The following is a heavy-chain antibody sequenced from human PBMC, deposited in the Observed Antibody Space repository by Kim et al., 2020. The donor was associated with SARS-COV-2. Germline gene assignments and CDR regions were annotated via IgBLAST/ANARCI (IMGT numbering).Heavy chain of an antibody. D-gene: IGHD2-8*02. Sequence: GGSLRLSCAASGFTFTDHYMDWVRQAPGKGLEWVGRIRNRPNSYTTEYAASVKGRFTISRDDSKNSLYLQMNSLKTEDTAVYYCARTQSWSPPDYWGQGTLVTVSS. CDR1: GFTFTDHY. V-gene: IGHV3-72*01. J-gene: IGHJ4*02. CDR2: IRNRPNSYTT. CDR3: ARTQSWSPPDY.